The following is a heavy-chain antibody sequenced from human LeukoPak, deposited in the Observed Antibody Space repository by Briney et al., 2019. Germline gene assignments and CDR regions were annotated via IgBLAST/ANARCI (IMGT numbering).Heavy chain of an antibody. CDR2: FDPEDGET. J-gene: IGHJ6*04. Sequence: ASVKVSCKVSGYTLTELSMHWVRQAPGKGLEWMGGFDPEDGETIYAQKFQGRVTMTEDTSTDTAYMELSSLRSEDTAVYYCATSWVVAGIGTYYGMDVWGKGTTVTFSS. V-gene: IGHV1-24*01. CDR1: GYTLTELS. CDR3: ATSWVVAGIGTYYGMDV. D-gene: IGHD6-19*01.